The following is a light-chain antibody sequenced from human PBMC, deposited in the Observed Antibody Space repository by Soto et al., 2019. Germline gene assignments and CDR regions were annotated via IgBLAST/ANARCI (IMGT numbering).Light chain of an antibody. J-gene: IGKJ5*01. Sequence: EIVMTQSPATLSVSPGERATRSGRASQGFSGNLPGSQQKPGQAPRLLTYGPSTRATGIPARFSGSGSGTAFTLTISSLQSEDFAVYYCQQYNNWPPITCGQGTRLEIK. V-gene: IGKV3-15*01. CDR3: QQYNNWPPIT. CDR1: QGFSGN. CDR2: GPS.